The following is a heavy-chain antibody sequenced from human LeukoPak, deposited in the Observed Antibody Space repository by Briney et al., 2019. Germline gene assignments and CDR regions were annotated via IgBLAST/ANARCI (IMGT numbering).Heavy chain of an antibody. CDR2: IESDGTKE. CDR1: GFRFSSYD. J-gene: IGHJ4*02. CDR3: AKEGSGWYYLDY. V-gene: IGHV3-30*02. D-gene: IGHD6-19*01. Sequence: GGSLRLSCAASGFRFSSYDIHWVRQAPGKGLEWVTFIESDGTKEYYADYVKGRFTISRDNSKNTVYVQMNTLRAEDTAVYYCAKEGSGWYYLDYWGQGTVATVSS.